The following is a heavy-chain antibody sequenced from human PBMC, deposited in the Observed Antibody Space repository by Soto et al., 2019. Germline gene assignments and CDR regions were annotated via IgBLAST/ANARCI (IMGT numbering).Heavy chain of an antibody. CDR1: GYTFTSYA. CDR3: ARPSIYCSSTSCYGDDAFDI. V-gene: IGHV1-3*01. Sequence: ASVKVSCKASGYTFTSYAMHWVRQAPGQRLEWMGWINAGNGNTKYSQKIQGRVTITRDTSASTAYIELSSLRSEDTVVYFCARPSIYCSSTSCYGDDAFDIWGQGTMVTVSS. J-gene: IGHJ3*02. D-gene: IGHD2-2*01. CDR2: INAGNGNT.